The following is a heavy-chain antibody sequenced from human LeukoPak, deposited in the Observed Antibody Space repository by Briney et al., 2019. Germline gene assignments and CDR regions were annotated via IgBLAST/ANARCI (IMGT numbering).Heavy chain of an antibody. CDR1: GFTFSSYA. CDR3: ARKNARVEGAVYYNYYGMDV. CDR2: INHAGIT. D-gene: IGHD2-15*01. J-gene: IGHJ6*02. Sequence: GSLRLSCAASGFTFSSYAMSWVRQSPGTGLEWIGEINHAGITKYNPSLQSRTTISVDTSNNQFSLTLTSVTAADTAVYFCARKNARVEGAVYYNYYGMDVWGQGTTVTVSS. V-gene: IGHV4-34*01.